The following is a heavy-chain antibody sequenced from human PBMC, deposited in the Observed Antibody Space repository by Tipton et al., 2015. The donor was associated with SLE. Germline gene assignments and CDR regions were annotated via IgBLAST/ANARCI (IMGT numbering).Heavy chain of an antibody. D-gene: IGHD3-22*01. CDR2: MFYSASS. CDR3: AKYYYDATGYQSVDY. J-gene: IGHJ4*02. Sequence: GLVKPSETLSLTCAVSGGSFSSGPYSWSWIRQPPGEGLEWIGYMFYSASSSFTRAHYNPSLMSRVTISVDTSKNQFSLKLTSVTAADTAVYYCAKYYYDATGYQSVDYWGQGALVTVSS. CDR1: GGSFSSGPYS. V-gene: IGHV4-61*01.